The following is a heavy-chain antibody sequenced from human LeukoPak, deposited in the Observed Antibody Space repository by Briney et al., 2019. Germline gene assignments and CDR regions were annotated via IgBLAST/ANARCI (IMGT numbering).Heavy chain of an antibody. D-gene: IGHD5-18*01. CDR2: IVDSERI. V-gene: IGHV4-31*03. CDR3: ASGYGSGWFDA. J-gene: IGHJ5*02. Sequence: SSETLSLTCTVSGASVSSGRYYWSWIRQHPGKGLEWIAYIVDSERIYYNPSLKSRLIPSLDTSENQFSLNLSSMTAADTAVYFCASGYGSGWFDAWGQGTLVAVSS. CDR1: GASVSSGRYY.